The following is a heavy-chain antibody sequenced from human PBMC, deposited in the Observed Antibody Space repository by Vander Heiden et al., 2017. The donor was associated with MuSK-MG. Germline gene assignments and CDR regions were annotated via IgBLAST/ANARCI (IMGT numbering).Heavy chain of an antibody. CDR2: ISPDSGGI. J-gene: IGHJ5*02. D-gene: IGHD3-3*01. CDR1: GYTVTGKY. Sequence: QVQLVQSGAEVRKPGASVKVSCKASGYTVTGKYIHWVRQAPGQGLEWMGWISPDSGGIMYARKFLGRVRMTKDTTISTVYMELRSLRFDDTAVYYCAVKRTIFGVDPFDPWGQGTLVTVSS. CDR3: AVKRTIFGVDPFDP. V-gene: IGHV1-2*02.